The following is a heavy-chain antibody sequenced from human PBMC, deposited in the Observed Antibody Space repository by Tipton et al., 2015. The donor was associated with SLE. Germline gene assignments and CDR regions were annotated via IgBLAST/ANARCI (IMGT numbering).Heavy chain of an antibody. CDR2: TYYIGRT. D-gene: IGHD1/OR15-1a*01. CDR1: GDSIGTYY. Sequence: TLSLTCTVSGDSIGTYYWNWIRQPPGKGLEWIGYTYYIGRTNYNPSLKSRVTISVDTSKNQFSLDLSSVTAADTAVYYCARANNIEYLDYWGQGMLVTVSS. J-gene: IGHJ4*02. CDR3: ARANNIEYLDY. V-gene: IGHV4-59*13.